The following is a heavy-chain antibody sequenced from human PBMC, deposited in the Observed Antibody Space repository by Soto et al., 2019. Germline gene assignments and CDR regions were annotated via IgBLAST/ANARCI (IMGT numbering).Heavy chain of an antibody. CDR1: GGTFSRYT. Sequence: QVQLVQSGAEVKKPGSSVKVSCEASGGTFSRYTINWVRQAPGQGLEWMGRIIPIAAIANYTQKFQGRVTITVDKSSTTAYMELSSLRSDDTAVYYCARGSTIVRGAPSWFDPWGQGTLVTVSS. D-gene: IGHD3-10*01. CDR3: ARGSTIVRGAPSWFDP. CDR2: IIPIAAIA. J-gene: IGHJ5*02. V-gene: IGHV1-69*02.